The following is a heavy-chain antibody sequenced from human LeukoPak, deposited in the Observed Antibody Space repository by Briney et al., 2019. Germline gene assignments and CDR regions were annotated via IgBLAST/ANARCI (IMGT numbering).Heavy chain of an antibody. CDR1: GGSFSGYY. CDR2: INHSGST. V-gene: IGHV4-34*01. Sequence: SETLSLTCAVYGGSFSGYYRSWIRQPPGKGLEWIGEINHSGSTNYNPSLKSRVTISVDTSKNQFSLKLSSVTAADTAVYYCARDSHDTSGYYYSDAFDIWGQGTMVTVSS. D-gene: IGHD3-22*01. CDR3: ARDSHDTSGYYYSDAFDI. J-gene: IGHJ3*02.